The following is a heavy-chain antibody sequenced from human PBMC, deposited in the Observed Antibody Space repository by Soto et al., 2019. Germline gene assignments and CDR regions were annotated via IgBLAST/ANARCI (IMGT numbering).Heavy chain of an antibody. J-gene: IGHJ4*02. Sequence: SVKVSCKASGGTFNRQAFSWVRQAPGQGLEWMGGFIPIFGTTDYSQKFQGRVTMTTDTSTSTAYMELRSLRSDDTAVYYCASGGGRGYGYFYWGQGTLVTVSS. CDR1: GGTFNRQA. D-gene: IGHD5-18*01. CDR2: FIPIFGTT. CDR3: ASGGGRGYGYFY. V-gene: IGHV1-69*05.